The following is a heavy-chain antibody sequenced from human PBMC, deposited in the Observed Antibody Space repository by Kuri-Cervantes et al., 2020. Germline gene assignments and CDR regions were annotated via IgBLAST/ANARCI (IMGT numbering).Heavy chain of an antibody. CDR1: GGSFSGYY. CDR3: ATATTVTTTRGLCFDS. D-gene: IGHD4-17*01. V-gene: IGHV4-34*01. J-gene: IGHJ4*02. CDR2: INENGYT. Sequence: SETLSLTCAMSGGSFSGYYGNWIRQPPGKGLEWIGEINENGYTSYNPSLESRVIISIETSKNQFSLRVTSVTAADTAVYYCATATTVTTTRGLCFDSWGQGTPVTVSS.